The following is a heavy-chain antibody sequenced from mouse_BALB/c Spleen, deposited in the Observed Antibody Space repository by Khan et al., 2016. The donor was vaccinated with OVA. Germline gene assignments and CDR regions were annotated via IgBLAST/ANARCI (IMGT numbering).Heavy chain of an antibody. J-gene: IGHJ4*01. V-gene: IGHV2-6-1*01. CDR3: ARQPCYHYNVMDY. CDR2: IWSDGST. Sequence: VQLQESGPGLVAPSQTLSITCTISGFSLTNYGVHWVRQPPGKGLEWLVVIWSDGSTTYNSALKSRLTITKDNSSSQVFLRVNSLQTDDTAISVSARQPCYHYNVMDYWGQGTSVTVSS. CDR1: GFSLTNYG.